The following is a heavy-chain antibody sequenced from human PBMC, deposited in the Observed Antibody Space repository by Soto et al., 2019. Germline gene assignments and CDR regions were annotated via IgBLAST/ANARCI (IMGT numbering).Heavy chain of an antibody. Sequence: PSETLSLTCTVSGGSITSEDFYWNWIRQPPGKSLEWIGYIYSSGSTYYNPSLKSRITISIDTSKNQFSLRLRSVSAADTARYYCARSTRRYWGQGILVTAPQ. J-gene: IGHJ4*02. CDR3: ARSTRRY. CDR2: IYSSGST. CDR1: GGSITSEDFY. V-gene: IGHV4-30-4*01.